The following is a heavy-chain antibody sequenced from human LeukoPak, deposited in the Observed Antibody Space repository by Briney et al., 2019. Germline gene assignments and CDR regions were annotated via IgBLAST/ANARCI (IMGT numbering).Heavy chain of an antibody. CDR2: INHSGST. Sequence: SETLSLTCAVYGGSFSGYYWSWIRQPPGKGLEWIGEINHSGSTNYNPSLKSRVTISVDTSKNQFSLKLSSVTAADTAVYYCARSGRITIGITMVRGVIIPAFDYWGQGTLVTVSS. D-gene: IGHD3-10*01. V-gene: IGHV4-34*01. CDR3: ARSGRITIGITMVRGVIIPAFDY. CDR1: GGSFSGYY. J-gene: IGHJ4*02.